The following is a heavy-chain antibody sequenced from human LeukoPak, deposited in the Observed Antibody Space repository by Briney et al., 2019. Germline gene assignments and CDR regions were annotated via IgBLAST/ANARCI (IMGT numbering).Heavy chain of an antibody. J-gene: IGHJ4*02. CDR1: GASFSTYY. CDR3: AREYSNSEPYYFDY. Sequence: SETLSLTCTVSGASFSTYYWSWIRQPAGKGLEWIGRSYTSGSPNYNPSLKGRVTLSVDTSKNQFSLKLRSVTAADTAVYYCAREYSNSEPYYFDYWGQGTLVTVSS. CDR2: SYTSGSP. V-gene: IGHV4-4*07. D-gene: IGHD4-11*01.